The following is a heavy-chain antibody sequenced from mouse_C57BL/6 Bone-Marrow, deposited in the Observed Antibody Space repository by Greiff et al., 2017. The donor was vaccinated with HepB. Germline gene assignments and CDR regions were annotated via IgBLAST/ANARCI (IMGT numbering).Heavy chain of an antibody. D-gene: IGHD2-5*01. CDR1: GYSFTGYY. CDR3: ARGGYSNYRYYAMDY. Sequence: VQLQQSGPELVKPGASVKISCKASGYSFTGYYMNWVKQSPEKSLEWIGEINPSTGGTTYNQKFKAKATLTVDKSSSTAYMQLKSLTSEDSAVYYCARGGYSNYRYYAMDYWGQGTSVTVSS. CDR2: INPSTGGT. J-gene: IGHJ4*01. V-gene: IGHV1-42*01.